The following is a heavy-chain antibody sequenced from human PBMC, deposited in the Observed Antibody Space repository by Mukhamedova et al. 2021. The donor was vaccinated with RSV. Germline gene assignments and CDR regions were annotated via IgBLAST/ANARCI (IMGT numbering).Heavy chain of an antibody. D-gene: IGHD2-2*01. J-gene: IGHJ3*02. Sequence: VRQAPGQGLEWMGGIIPIFGTANYAQKFQGRVTITADESTSTAYMELSSLRSEDTAVYYCAREGYCSRTSCYGAFDIWGQGTMVT. CDR3: AREGYCSRTSCYGAFDI. V-gene: IGHV1-69*01. CDR2: IIPIFGTA.